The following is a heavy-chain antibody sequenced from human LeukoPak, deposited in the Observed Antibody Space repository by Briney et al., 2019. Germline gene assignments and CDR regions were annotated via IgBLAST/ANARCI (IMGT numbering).Heavy chain of an antibody. J-gene: IGHJ6*03. D-gene: IGHD3-22*01. CDR3: ASGLTYYYDSSGYYYYYMDV. CDR1: GGTFSSYA. Sequence: ASVKVSCKASGGTFSSYAISWVRQAPGQGLEWMGRIIPILGIANYAQKFQGRVTITADESTSTAYMELSSLKSEDTAVYYCASGLTYYYDSSGYYYYYMDVWGKGTTVTVSS. CDR2: IIPILGIA. V-gene: IGHV1-69*04.